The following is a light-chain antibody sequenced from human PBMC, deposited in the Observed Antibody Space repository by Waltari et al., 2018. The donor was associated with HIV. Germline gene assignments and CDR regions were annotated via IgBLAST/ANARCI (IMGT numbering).Light chain of an antibody. V-gene: IGKV1-39*01. CDR1: EDITKY. J-gene: IGKJ3*01. CDR3: QYSHRTIEVT. Sequence: DIQMTQSPSSLSASVGDRVTITCRASEDITKYLNWYQHKVGEAPRLLIYAASTLRSGVPSRFVGGQSGSDFTLTITGLQSEDAATYYCQYSHRTIEVTFGPGTKVHVK. CDR2: AAS.